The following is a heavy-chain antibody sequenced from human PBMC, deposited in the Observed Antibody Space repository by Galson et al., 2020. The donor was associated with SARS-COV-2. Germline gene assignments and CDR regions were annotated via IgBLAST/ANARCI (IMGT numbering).Heavy chain of an antibody. Sequence: ASVKVSCKASGYTFISFYIHWVRQAPGQGLEWMGVINPSGDITSYAQKLRGRVTVTRDMSTQTVYMELSSLTSEDTAVYYCAREWGDINSSVFDYWGPGSLVVVSS. V-gene: IGHV1-46*04. J-gene: IGHJ4*02. D-gene: IGHD2-21*01. CDR1: GYTFISFY. CDR2: INPSGDIT. CDR3: AREWGDINSSVFDY.